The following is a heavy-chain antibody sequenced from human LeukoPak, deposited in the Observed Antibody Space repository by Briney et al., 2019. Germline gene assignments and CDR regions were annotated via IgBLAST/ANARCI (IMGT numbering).Heavy chain of an antibody. CDR3: AKGGYYDSSGYLPGDY. J-gene: IGHJ4*02. V-gene: IGHV3-33*06. CDR1: GFTFSNAW. CDR2: IWYDGSNK. D-gene: IGHD3-22*01. Sequence: GGSLRLSCAASGFTFSNAWMSWVRQAPGKGLEWVAVIWYDGSNKYYADSVKGRFTISRDNSKNTLYLQMNSLRAEDTAVYYCAKGGYYDSSGYLPGDYWGQGTLVTVSS.